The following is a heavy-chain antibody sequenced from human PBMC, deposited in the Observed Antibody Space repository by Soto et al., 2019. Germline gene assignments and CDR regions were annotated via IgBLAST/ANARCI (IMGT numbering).Heavy chain of an antibody. CDR3: ASRVLCDMDV. J-gene: IGHJ6*02. CDR1: GDTFTSNY. D-gene: IGHD2-21*01. V-gene: IGHV1-46*01. CDR2: INPSSGAT. Sequence: QEQLVQSGAEVKEPGASLKVSCKASGDTFTSNYIHWVRQAPGQGLEWMGRINPSSGATPYAQKFXXRLTLTTDTSTSTVYMDLNSLKSEDSAVYYCASRVLCDMDVWGQGTTVTVSS.